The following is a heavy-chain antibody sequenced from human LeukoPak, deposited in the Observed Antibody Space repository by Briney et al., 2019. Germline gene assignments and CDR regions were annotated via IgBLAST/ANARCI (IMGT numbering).Heavy chain of an antibody. J-gene: IGHJ4*02. CDR3: ARVGYYDSSGTQGDY. CDR2: INPNSGDT. D-gene: IGHD3-22*01. Sequence: ASVKVSCKASGYTFTGYYMHWVRQAPGQGLEWMGRINPNSGDTNYAQKFQGRVTMTRDTSISTAYMDLSRLRSDDTAVYHCARVGYYDSSGTQGDYWGQGTLVTVSS. V-gene: IGHV1-2*06. CDR1: GYTFTGYY.